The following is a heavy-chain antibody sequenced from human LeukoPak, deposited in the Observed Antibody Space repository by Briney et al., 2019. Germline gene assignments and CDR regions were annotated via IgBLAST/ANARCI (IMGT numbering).Heavy chain of an antibody. D-gene: IGHD1-1*01. V-gene: IGHV1-18*01. J-gene: IGHJ6*02. CDR1: GYTFTSYG. CDR2: ISAYNGNT. Sequence: GASVKVSCKASGYTFTSYGISWVRQAPGQGLEWMGWISAYNGNTNYAQKLQGRVTMTTDTSTSTAYMELSSLRSEDTAVYYCASTVQLERRQGYYYGMDVWGQGTTVTVSS. CDR3: ASTVQLERRQGYYYGMDV.